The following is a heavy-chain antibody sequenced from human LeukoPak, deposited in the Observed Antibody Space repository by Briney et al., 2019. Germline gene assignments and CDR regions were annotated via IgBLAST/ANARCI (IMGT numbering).Heavy chain of an antibody. CDR1: GFTFSSYA. CDR3: AGDGTAAAGTDY. CDR2: ISYDGSNK. Sequence: GGSLRLSCAASGFTFSSYAMHWVRQAPGKGLEWVAVISYDGSNKYYADSVKGRFTISRDNSKNTLYLQMNSLRAEDTAVYYCAGDGTAAAGTDYWGQGTLVTVSS. D-gene: IGHD6-13*01. V-gene: IGHV3-30-3*01. J-gene: IGHJ4*02.